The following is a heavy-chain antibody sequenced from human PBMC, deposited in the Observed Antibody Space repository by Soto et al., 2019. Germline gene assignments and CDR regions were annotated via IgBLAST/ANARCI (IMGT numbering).Heavy chain of an antibody. J-gene: IGHJ4*02. CDR3: ARESGAGSFSVY. CDR2: ISGTGDRT. Sequence: EVQLLETGGDLVQPGGSLRLSCAASGFTFSSNAMSWVRQAPGKGLEWVSAISGTGDRTYYADSVKGRFTISRDNPKNTLYLQMNSLRAEDTATYYCARESGAGSFSVYWGQGTLVTVSS. CDR1: GFTFSSNA. V-gene: IGHV3-23*01. D-gene: IGHD3-10*01.